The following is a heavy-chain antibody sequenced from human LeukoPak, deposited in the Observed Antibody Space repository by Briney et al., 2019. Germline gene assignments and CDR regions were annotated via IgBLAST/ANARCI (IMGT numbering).Heavy chain of an antibody. CDR3: ARDMTSGWSAFDI. V-gene: IGHV1-8*01. CDR1: GYTFTSYD. Sequence: ASVKFSCKASGYTFTSYDINWVRQATGQGLEWMGWMNPNSGNTGYAQKFQGRVTMTRNTSISTAYMELSSLRSEDTAVYYCARDMTSGWSAFDIWGQGTMVTVSS. J-gene: IGHJ3*02. CDR2: MNPNSGNT. D-gene: IGHD6-19*01.